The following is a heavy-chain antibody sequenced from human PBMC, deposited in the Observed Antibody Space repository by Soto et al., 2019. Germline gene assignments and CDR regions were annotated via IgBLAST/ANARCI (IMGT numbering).Heavy chain of an antibody. J-gene: IGHJ4*02. CDR1: GGSFSGYY. Sequence: SETLSLTCAVYGGSFSGYYWSWIRQPPGKGLEWIGEINHSGSTNYNPSLKSRVTISVDTSKNQFSLKLSSVTAADTAVYYCARAAIAAAVYYWGQGTLVTVSS. V-gene: IGHV4-34*01. CDR3: ARAAIAAAVYY. CDR2: INHSGST. D-gene: IGHD6-13*01.